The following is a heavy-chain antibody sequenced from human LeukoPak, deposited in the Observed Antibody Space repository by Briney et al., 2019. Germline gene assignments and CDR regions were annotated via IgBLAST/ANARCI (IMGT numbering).Heavy chain of an antibody. D-gene: IGHD2-21*02. CDR3: AKEGYCGGDCYREFDY. CDR1: GFTFSSYA. Sequence: KSGGSLRLSCAASGFTFSSYAMSWVRQAPGKGLEWVSAICGSGGSTYYADSVKGRFTISRDNSKNTLYLQMNSQRAEDTAVYYCAKEGYCGGDCYREFDYWGQGTLVTVCS. CDR2: ICGSGGST. V-gene: IGHV3-23*01. J-gene: IGHJ4*02.